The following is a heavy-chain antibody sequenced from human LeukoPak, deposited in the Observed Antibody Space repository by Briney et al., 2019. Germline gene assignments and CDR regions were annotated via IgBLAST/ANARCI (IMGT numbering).Heavy chain of an antibody. J-gene: IGHJ1*01. CDR2: IRYDGSNK. CDR1: GFTFSSYG. V-gene: IGHV3-30*02. CDR3: AKEASTEVAGYADYFQH. Sequence: GGSLRLSCAASGFTFSSYGMHWVRQAPGKGLEWVAFIRYDGSNKYYADSVKGRFTISRDNSKNTLYLQMNGLRAEDTAVYYCAKEASTEVAGYADYFQHWGQGTLVTVSS. D-gene: IGHD6-19*01.